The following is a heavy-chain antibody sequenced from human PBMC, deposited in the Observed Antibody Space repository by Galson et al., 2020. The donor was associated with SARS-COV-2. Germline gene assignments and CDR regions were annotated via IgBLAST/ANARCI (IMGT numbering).Heavy chain of an antibody. CDR3: AKVSEPYDYGDSYFDY. CDR2: ISYDGRHE. J-gene: IGHJ4*02. Sequence: SCSASGFAFINYAMHLVRQAPGKGLEWVAVISYDGRHEEDADSVKGRFTMSRDNSNNALYLHMNSLRAEDTAVYYCAKVSEPYDYGDSYFDYWGQGTLVTVSS. CDR1: GFAFINYA. V-gene: IGHV3-30*04. D-gene: IGHD4-17*01.